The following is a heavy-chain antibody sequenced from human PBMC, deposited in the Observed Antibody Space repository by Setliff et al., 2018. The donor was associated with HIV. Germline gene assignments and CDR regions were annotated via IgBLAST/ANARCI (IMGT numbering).Heavy chain of an antibody. CDR1: GHSFTTYF. Sequence: ASVKVSCKASGHSFTTYFLHWVRQAPGQGLEWMGMINPSGGEPSYAQRFQGRVTMTRDTSTSTVFMDLSSLRAEDTAFYYCSKEKFTFTVVRGVIDSWGQGTLVTVSS. D-gene: IGHD3-10*01. V-gene: IGHV1-46*01. CDR3: SKEKFTFTVVRGVIDS. J-gene: IGHJ4*02. CDR2: INPSGGEP.